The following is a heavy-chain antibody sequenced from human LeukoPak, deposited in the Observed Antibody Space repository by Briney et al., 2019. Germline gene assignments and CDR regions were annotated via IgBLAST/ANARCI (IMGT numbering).Heavy chain of an antibody. CDR1: GFTFSSYS. J-gene: IGHJ3*02. V-gene: IGHV3-48*04. CDR3: ARYSLLKAFDI. CDR2: ISSSSSTI. Sequence: GGSLRLSCAASGFTFSSYSMNWVRQAPGKGLEWVSYISSSSSTIYYADSVKGRFTISRDNAKNSLYLQMNSLRAEDTAVYYCARYSLLKAFDIWGQGTMVTVSS. D-gene: IGHD2/OR15-2a*01.